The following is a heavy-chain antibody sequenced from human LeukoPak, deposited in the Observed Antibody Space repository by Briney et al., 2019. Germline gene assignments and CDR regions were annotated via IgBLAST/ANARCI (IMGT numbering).Heavy chain of an antibody. J-gene: IGHJ6*02. CDR2: IYYSGST. D-gene: IGHD1-26*01. Sequence: PSETLSLTCTVSGGSISSYYWSWIRQPPGKGLEWIGYIYYSGSTNYNPSLKSRVTISVDTSKNQFSLKLSSVTAADTAVYYCARARRGGGSYIRHGMDVWGQGTTVTVSS. CDR3: ARARRGGGSYIRHGMDV. V-gene: IGHV4-59*01. CDR1: GGSISSYY.